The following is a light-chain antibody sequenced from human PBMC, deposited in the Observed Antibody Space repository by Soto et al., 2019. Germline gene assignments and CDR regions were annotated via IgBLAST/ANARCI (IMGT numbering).Light chain of an antibody. CDR1: QSVSSTY. Sequence: EIVLTQSPGTLSLSPGERVTLSCRASQSVSSTYLAWYQQKPGQAPSLLIYGASSRATGIPDRFSGSGSGTDFTLTISRLEPEDFAVYYCQQYGSSGWTFGQGTKVEIK. V-gene: IGKV3-20*01. CDR2: GAS. J-gene: IGKJ1*01. CDR3: QQYGSSGWT.